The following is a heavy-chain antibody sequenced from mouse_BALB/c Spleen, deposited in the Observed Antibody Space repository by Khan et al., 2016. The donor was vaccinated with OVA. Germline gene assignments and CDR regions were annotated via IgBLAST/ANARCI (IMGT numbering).Heavy chain of an antibody. CDR2: IDPFNGGT. CDR1: GYSFTNYY. CDR3: TRLGTTGWFAY. Sequence: VQLQQSGPELMKPGASVKISCTASGYSFTNYYIHWVKQSHGQSLEWIGYIDPFNGGTNYNQKFKGTATLTVDKSSSTACMHLSSLTSEDSAVYYSTRLGTTGWFAYWGQGTLVTGSA. D-gene: IGHD2-13*01. J-gene: IGHJ3*01. V-gene: IGHV1S135*01.